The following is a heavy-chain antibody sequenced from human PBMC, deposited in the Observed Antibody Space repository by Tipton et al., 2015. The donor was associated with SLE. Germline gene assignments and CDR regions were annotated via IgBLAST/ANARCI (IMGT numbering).Heavy chain of an antibody. J-gene: IGHJ3*02. CDR3: ARVEATSEAFYI. D-gene: IGHD1/OR15-1a*01. V-gene: IGHV5-51*01. Sequence: LVQSGAEVEKPGESLKISCKGSGYSFTSNWIGWVRQMPGKGLEWMGNTHPGDSDTTYSPSFQGQVTISVDTAIRTAYLQWSSLKASDTAIYYCARVEATSEAFYIWGQGTMVTVSS. CDR1: GYSFTSNW. CDR2: THPGDSDT.